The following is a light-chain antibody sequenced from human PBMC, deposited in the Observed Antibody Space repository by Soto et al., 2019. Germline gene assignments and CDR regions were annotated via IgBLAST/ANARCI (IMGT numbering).Light chain of an antibody. CDR1: QSRGSNF. Sequence: DIVLTQSPGTLSLSPGERAILSCRASQSRGSNFLAWYQHKPGQAPRLLIYASSNRATGIPDRFSGSASGTDSTLTINRLEPEDFAVYYCQLYGISPHFGQGTRLEIK. J-gene: IGKJ5*01. CDR2: ASS. V-gene: IGKV3-20*01. CDR3: QLYGISPH.